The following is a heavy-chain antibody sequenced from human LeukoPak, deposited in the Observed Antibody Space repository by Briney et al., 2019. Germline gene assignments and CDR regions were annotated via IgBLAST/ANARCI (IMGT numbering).Heavy chain of an antibody. V-gene: IGHV3-23*01. CDR1: GFTFSSYA. J-gene: IGHJ4*02. CDR2: ISGSGGST. CDR3: AKSGHYDSSGYYYVRSSYFDY. Sequence: GGSLRLSCAASGFTFSSYAMSWVRHAPGKGLEWVSAISGSGGSTYYADSVKGRFTISRDNSKNTLYLQMNSLRAEDTAVYYCAKSGHYDSSGYYYVRSSYFDYWGQGTLVTVS. D-gene: IGHD3-22*01.